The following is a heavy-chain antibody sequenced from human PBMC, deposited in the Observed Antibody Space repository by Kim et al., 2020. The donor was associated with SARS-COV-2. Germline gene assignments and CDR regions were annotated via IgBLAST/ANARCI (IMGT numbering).Heavy chain of an antibody. Sequence: GGSLRLSCAASGFTFSTYGMNWVRQAPGKGLEWVSAISNDGRSSFTADSVKGRFTISRDNSKNTLFLHMTSRRAEDTAVYYCAKREGYHGSGDMDVWGQGTTVTVSS. V-gene: IGHV3-23*01. J-gene: IGHJ6*02. CDR3: AKREGYHGSGDMDV. CDR2: ISNDGRSS. CDR1: GFTFSTYG. D-gene: IGHD3-10*01.